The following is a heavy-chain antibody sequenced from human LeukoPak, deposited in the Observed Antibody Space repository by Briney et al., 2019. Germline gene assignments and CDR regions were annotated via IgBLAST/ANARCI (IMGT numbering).Heavy chain of an antibody. CDR1: GYTFTSYD. CDR2: MNPNSGNT. Sequence: GASVKVSCKASGYTFTSYDINWVRQATGQGLEWMGWMNPNSGNTGYAQKFQGRVTVTRNTSISTAYMELSSLRSEDTAVYYCARGKAAAGPKNYYMDVWGKGTTVTVSS. J-gene: IGHJ6*03. V-gene: IGHV1-8*01. D-gene: IGHD6-13*01. CDR3: ARGKAAAGPKNYYMDV.